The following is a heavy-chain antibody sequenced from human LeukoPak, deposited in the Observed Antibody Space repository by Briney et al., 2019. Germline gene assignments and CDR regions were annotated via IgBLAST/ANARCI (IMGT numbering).Heavy chain of an antibody. Sequence: PSETLSLTCTVSGGSISSSSYYWGWIRQPPGKGLEWIGSIYYSGSTYYNPSLKSRVTISVDTSKNQFSLKLSSVTAADTAVYYCARTTGYSSGWYDFGAFDIWGQGTMVTVSS. J-gene: IGHJ3*02. V-gene: IGHV4-39*01. CDR2: IYYSGST. CDR3: ARTTGYSSGWYDFGAFDI. CDR1: GGSISSSSYY. D-gene: IGHD6-19*01.